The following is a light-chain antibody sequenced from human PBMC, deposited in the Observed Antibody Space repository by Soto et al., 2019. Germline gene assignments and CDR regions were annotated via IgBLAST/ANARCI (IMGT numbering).Light chain of an antibody. V-gene: IGKV1-33*01. Sequence: IQMTQSPSSLSASIVDRVTITCRASQSIKNYLMWYQQKPGKAPKLLIYDASDLETGVPSRFSGSGSGTGFTFTISRLQPEDFATYYCQQYESLPLTFGQGTRLEIK. CDR3: QQYESLPLT. CDR2: DAS. CDR1: QSIKNY. J-gene: IGKJ5*01.